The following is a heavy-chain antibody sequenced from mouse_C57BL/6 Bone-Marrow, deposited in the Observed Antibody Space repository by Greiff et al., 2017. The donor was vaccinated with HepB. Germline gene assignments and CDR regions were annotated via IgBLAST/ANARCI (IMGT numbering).Heavy chain of an antibody. D-gene: IGHD3-2*02. V-gene: IGHV1-62-2*01. J-gene: IGHJ4*01. CDR1: GYTFTEYT. Sequence: QVQLKQSGAELVKPGASVKLSCKASGYTFTEYTIHWVKQRSGQGLEWIGWFYPGSGSIKYNEKFKDKATLTADKSSSTVYMELSRLTSEDSAVYFCARHEERRDSSGYDAMDYWGQGTSVTVSS. CDR3: ARHEERRDSSGYDAMDY. CDR2: FYPGSGSI.